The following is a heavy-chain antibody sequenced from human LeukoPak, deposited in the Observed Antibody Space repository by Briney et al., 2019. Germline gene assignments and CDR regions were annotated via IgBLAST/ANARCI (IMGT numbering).Heavy chain of an antibody. Sequence: ASVKVSCKASGYTFTSYGISWVRQAPGQGLEWMGIINPSGGSTSYAQKFQGRVTMTRDTSTSTVYMELSSLRSEDTAVYYCARDYYGSGSYRRSAFDPWGQGTLVIVSS. CDR1: GYTFTSYG. CDR3: ARDYYGSGSYRRSAFDP. CDR2: INPSGGST. V-gene: IGHV1-46*01. D-gene: IGHD3-10*01. J-gene: IGHJ5*02.